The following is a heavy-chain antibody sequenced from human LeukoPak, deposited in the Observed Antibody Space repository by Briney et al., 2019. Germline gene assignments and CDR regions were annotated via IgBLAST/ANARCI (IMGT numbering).Heavy chain of an antibody. D-gene: IGHD6-19*01. Sequence: QPGRSLRLSCAASGFTFNNHDMHWVRQAPGKGLEWVAGISYDGRNKYYADSVKGRFTISRDNSKNTLNLQMNSLKTEDTAVYYCTTVTMDSSGWYSDYWGQGTLVTVSS. CDR2: ISYDGRNK. CDR1: GFTFNNHD. V-gene: IGHV3-30*03. CDR3: TTVTMDSSGWYSDY. J-gene: IGHJ4*02.